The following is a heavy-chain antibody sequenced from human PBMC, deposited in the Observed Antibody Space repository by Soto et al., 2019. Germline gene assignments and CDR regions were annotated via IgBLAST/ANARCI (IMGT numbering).Heavy chain of an antibody. J-gene: IGHJ5*02. CDR1: GRSFNNYY. D-gene: IGHD6-6*01. V-gene: IGHV4-59*12. CDR2: IYYSGTT. CDR3: ARERPDGARLDP. Sequence: PSETLSLTCTVSGRSFNNYYWSWIRQPPGKGLEWIGYIYYSGTTKYNPSLKSRVTISVDTSKNQFSLKLSSVTAADTAVYYCARERPDGARLDPWGQGTLVTVSS.